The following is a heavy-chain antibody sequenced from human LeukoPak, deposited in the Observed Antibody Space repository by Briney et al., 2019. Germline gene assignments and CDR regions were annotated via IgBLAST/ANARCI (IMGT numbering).Heavy chain of an antibody. J-gene: IGHJ6*01. D-gene: IGHD6-19*01. Sequence: TSETLSLTCAVSGGSISSGASYWAWIRQPPGKGLEWIGSIYHSGSTYYNSSLKSRVTISVDTSKNQFSLKLSSVTAADTAVFYCARLFSRGWEYHFGLDVWGQGTTVTVSP. CDR2: IYHSGST. CDR3: ARLFSRGWEYHFGLDV. V-gene: IGHV4-39*01. CDR1: GGSISSGASY.